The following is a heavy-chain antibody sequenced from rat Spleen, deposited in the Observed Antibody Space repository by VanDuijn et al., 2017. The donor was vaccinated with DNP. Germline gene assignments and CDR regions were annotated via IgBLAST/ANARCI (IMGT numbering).Heavy chain of an antibody. V-gene: IGHV2-30*01. CDR1: GFSLSSYN. CDR3: ARGIPDFDY. Sequence: QVQLKESGPGLVQPSQTLSLTCTVSGFSLSSYNVHWVRQPAGKGLEWMGMIWTGGTTAYNSALKSRLTISRDTSKSQVFLKMNSLQTEDTATYYCARGIPDFDYWGQGVLVTVSS. J-gene: IGHJ2*01. D-gene: IGHD2-2*01. CDR2: IWTGGTT.